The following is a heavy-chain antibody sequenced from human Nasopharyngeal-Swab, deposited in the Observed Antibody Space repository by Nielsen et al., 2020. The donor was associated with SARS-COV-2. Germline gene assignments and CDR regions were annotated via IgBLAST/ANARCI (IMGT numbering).Heavy chain of an antibody. V-gene: IGHV3-48*01. CDR2: ISVRSSSI. D-gene: IGHD3-10*01. CDR3: AMGSSGTTGEGY. CDR1: GFTFNNFD. Sequence: GGSLRLSCVGSGFTFNNFDMTWVRQAPGKGLEWISYISVRSSSIYYADSVKGRFTISRDNSKNTLYLQMNSLRAEDTAVYYCAMGSSGTTGEGYWGQGALVTVSS. J-gene: IGHJ4*02.